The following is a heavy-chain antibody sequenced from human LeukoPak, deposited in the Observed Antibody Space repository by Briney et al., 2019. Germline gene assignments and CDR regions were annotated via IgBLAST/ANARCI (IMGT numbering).Heavy chain of an antibody. D-gene: IGHD1-26*01. CDR3: ARGTESGSYYDYQYYYYMDV. V-gene: IGHV3-20*04. CDR1: GFTFDAYA. Sequence: PGGSLRLSCAASGFTFDAYAMSWVRQAPGKGLERVSGINWNGGRTGYADSVKGRFTISRDNAKKSLYLQMNSLRVEDTAVYYCARGTESGSYYDYQYYYYMDVWGKGTTVTISS. CDR2: INWNGGRT. J-gene: IGHJ6*03.